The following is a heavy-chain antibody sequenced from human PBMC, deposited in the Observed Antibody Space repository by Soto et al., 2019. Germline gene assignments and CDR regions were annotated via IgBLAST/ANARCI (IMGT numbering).Heavy chain of an antibody. D-gene: IGHD2-2*01. CDR3: ARGPRCINTSCSNDYYHFGLDV. CDR2: IYATGTT. Sequence: PSETLSLTCTVSGASISGFYWSWIRKSAGKGLEWIGRIYATGTTDYNPSLTSRVSMSVDTSKKQFSLTLRSVTAADTAVYYCARGPRCINTSCSNDYYHFGLDVWGQGTTVTVSS. V-gene: IGHV4-4*07. CDR1: GASISGFY. J-gene: IGHJ6*02.